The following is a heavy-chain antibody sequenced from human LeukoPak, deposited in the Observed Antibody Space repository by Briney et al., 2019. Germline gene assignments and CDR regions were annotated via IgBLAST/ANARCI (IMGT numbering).Heavy chain of an antibody. Sequence: SVKVSCKASGGTFSSYAISWVRQAPGQGLEWMGGIIPIFGTANYAQKFQGRVTITTDESTSTAYMELSSLRSEDTAVYYCARGSGYYDSSGPFDYWGQGTLATVSS. CDR3: ARGSGYYDSSGPFDY. D-gene: IGHD3-22*01. J-gene: IGHJ4*02. CDR1: GGTFSSYA. CDR2: IIPIFGTA. V-gene: IGHV1-69*05.